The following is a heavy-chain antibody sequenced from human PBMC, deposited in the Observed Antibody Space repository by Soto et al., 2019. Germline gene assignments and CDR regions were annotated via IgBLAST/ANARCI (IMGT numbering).Heavy chain of an antibody. Sequence: QVQLVQSGAAVKKPGASVQVSCKTSGYTFTSHAVSWVRQAPGQGLEWLGWISDYNRDRNYGQNVQGRITLITDTXXXXXXXXXXXXXXXXXAXXXXAXXGGSSGWDDPEDYWGQGTLVTVSS. CDR3: AXXGGSSGWDDPEDY. CDR2: ISDYNRDR. D-gene: IGHD6-19*01. V-gene: IGHV1-18*01. CDR1: GYTFTSHA. J-gene: IGHJ4*02.